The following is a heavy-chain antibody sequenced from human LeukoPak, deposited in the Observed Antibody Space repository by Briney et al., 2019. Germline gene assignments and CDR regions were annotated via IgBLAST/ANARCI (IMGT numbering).Heavy chain of an antibody. CDR2: IKQDGSKK. CDR3: VREWVDWGQGYNWFDR. Sequence: GGSLRLSCAAPEFTFSNYWMSWVRQAPGEGLESVANIKQDGSKKYYVDSVMIRSTISIDNTKNSLHLQISSLRAEDTAVYYCVREWVDWGQGYNWFDRWGQGTLATVSS. CDR1: EFTFSNYW. J-gene: IGHJ5*02. D-gene: IGHD3-9*01. V-gene: IGHV3-7*01.